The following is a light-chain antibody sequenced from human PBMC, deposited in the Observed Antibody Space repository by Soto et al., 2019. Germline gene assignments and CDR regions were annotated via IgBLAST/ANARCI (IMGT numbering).Light chain of an antibody. CDR2: DAS. CDR3: QQRSSWRVT. CDR1: QSVSTF. Sequence: EIVLTQFPATLSLSPGERDTLSCRASQSVSTFLAWYQQKPGQAPRLVVYDASKRATGIPARFSGSGSGTDFTLTISSLEPEDFAVYYCQQRSSWRVTFGGGTKVEIK. J-gene: IGKJ4*01. V-gene: IGKV3-11*01.